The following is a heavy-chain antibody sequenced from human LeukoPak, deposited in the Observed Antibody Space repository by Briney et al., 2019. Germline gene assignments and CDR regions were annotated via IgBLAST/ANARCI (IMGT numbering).Heavy chain of an antibody. J-gene: IGHJ5*02. Sequence: GGSLRLSCAASGFTFSSYEMNWVRQAPGKGLEWVSYISSSGSTIYYADSVKGRFTISRDNSKNTLYLQMNSLRAEDTAVYYCAKRGYDYFTNWFDPWGQGTLVTVSS. CDR2: ISSSGSTI. CDR1: GFTFSSYE. D-gene: IGHD5-12*01. CDR3: AKRGYDYFTNWFDP. V-gene: IGHV3-48*03.